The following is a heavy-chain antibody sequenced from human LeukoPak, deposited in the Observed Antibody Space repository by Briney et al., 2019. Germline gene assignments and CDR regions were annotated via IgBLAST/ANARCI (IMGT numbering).Heavy chain of an antibody. J-gene: IGHJ4*02. CDR2: IYYSGST. Sequence: SQTLSLTWTVSGGSISSGGYYWSRIRQHPGKGLEWIGYIYYSGSTYYNPSLKSRVTISVDTSKNQFSLKLSSVTAADTAVYYCARGEDPSYYYASSGGYYPDYWGQGTLVTVSS. CDR1: GGSISSGGYY. V-gene: IGHV4-31*02. CDR3: ARGEDPSYYYASSGGYYPDY. D-gene: IGHD3-22*01.